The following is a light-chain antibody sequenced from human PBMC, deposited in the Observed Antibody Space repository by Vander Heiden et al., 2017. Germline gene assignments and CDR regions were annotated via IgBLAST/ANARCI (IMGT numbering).Light chain of an antibody. V-gene: IGKV1-16*02. J-gene: IGKJ2*01. CDR2: SAS. CDR3: QQYNTSPYT. Sequence: DIQMTQSPSSLSASIGDRVPMTCRASQGVSSYLAWFQQKPGKAPKCLIYSASSLQSGVPSKFSGSGFGTSFTLTISSLQPEDIATYYCQQYNTSPYTFGQGTKVEIK. CDR1: QGVSSY.